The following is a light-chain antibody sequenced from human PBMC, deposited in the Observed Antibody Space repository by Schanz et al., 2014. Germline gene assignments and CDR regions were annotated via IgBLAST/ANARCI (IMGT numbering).Light chain of an antibody. V-gene: IGLV2-14*01. J-gene: IGLJ1*01. CDR2: DVS. CDR3: SSYAGSNTVYV. Sequence: QSALTQPASVSGSPGQSITISCTGTSSDVGGSKYVSWYQQHPGKAPKLMIYDVSDRPSRVSNRFSGSKSGNTASLTISGLQAEDEAEYYCSSYAGSNTVYVLGTGTKLTVL. CDR1: SSDVGGSKY.